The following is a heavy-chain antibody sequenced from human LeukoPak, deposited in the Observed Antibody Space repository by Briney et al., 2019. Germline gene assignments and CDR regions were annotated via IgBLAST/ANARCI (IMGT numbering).Heavy chain of an antibody. V-gene: IGHV3-9*01. CDR1: GFTFDDYA. CDR2: ISWNSGSI. D-gene: IGHD6-19*01. Sequence: PGRSLRLSCAASGFTFDDYAMHWVRQAPGKGLEWVSGISWNSGSIGYADSVKGRFTISRDNAKNSLYLQMNSLRAEDTALYCCAKGMYSSGWYIGYWGQGTLVTVSS. CDR3: AKGMYSSGWYIGY. J-gene: IGHJ4*02.